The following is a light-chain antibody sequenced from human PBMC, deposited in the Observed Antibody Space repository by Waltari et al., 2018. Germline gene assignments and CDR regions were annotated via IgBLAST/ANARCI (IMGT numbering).Light chain of an antibody. J-gene: IGLJ3*02. CDR3: SLYTGSGIWV. CDR1: TGSVSSTFS. V-gene: IGLV8-61*01. Sequence: QTVVTQEPSLSVSPGWTVPLTCAFSTGSVSSTFSASWYQQTPGQAPRTLVYKATSRSSGVPDRFSGSILGNKAALTITGAQADDESDYYCSLYTGSGIWVFGGGTKLTVL. CDR2: KAT.